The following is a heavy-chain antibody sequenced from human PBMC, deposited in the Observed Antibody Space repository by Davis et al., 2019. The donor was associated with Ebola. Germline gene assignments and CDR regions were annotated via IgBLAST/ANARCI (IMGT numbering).Heavy chain of an antibody. CDR2: IIPIFGTA. CDR1: GFTFSSYA. J-gene: IGHJ4*02. V-gene: IGHV1-69*05. D-gene: IGHD3-3*01. Sequence: PGGSLRLSCAASGFTFSSYAMHWVRQAPGQGLEWMGGIIPIFGTANYAQKLQGRVTMTTDTSTSTAYMELRSLRSDDTAVYYCARYSNDFWSGYYGVDYWGQGTLVTVSS. CDR3: ARYSNDFWSGYYGVDY.